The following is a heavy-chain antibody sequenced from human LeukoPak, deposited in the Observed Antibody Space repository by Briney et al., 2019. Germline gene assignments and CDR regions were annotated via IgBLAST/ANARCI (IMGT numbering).Heavy chain of an antibody. D-gene: IGHD6-19*01. CDR1: GYTFTGYY. CDR2: INPNSGGT. CDR3: ATPPFYSSGWYDAFDI. V-gene: IGHV1-2*02. Sequence: ASVKVSCKASGYTFTGYYMHWVRQAPGQGLEWMGWINPNSGGTNYARKFQGRVTMTRDTSISTAYMELSRLRSDDTAVYYCATPPFYSSGWYDAFDIWGQGTMVTVSS. J-gene: IGHJ3*02.